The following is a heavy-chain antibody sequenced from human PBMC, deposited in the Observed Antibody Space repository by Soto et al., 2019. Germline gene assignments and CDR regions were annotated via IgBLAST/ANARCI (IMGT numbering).Heavy chain of an antibody. CDR3: ATPYYYNH. V-gene: IGHV3-21*01. J-gene: IGHJ4*02. CDR2: ITSNSDHI. Sequence: GGSLRLSCAASGFMFSSYTMSWVRQAPGKGLEWLSSITSNSDHIYYADSVSGRFTVSRYNARKSLYLQMDSLGAEDTGVYYCATPYYYNHWGPGTLVTVSS. CDR1: GFMFSSYT.